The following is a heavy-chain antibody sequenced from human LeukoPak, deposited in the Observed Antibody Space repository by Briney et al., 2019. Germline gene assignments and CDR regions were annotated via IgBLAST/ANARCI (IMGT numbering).Heavy chain of an antibody. D-gene: IGHD6-25*01. CDR1: GDSISRSTYY. CDR2: VYYGRSP. V-gene: IGHV4-39*02. Sequence: SETLSLTCTVSGDSISRSTYYWAWIRQPPGKGLEWIGSVYYGRSPYFNPSLESRATIPVDTSKNHFSLKMSSVTAADTAVYYCARSSGTGTFSYWGQGTLVTVSS. CDR3: ARSSGTGTFSY. J-gene: IGHJ4*02.